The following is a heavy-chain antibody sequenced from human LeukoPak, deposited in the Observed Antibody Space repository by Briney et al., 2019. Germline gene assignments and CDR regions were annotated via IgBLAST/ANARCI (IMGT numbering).Heavy chain of an antibody. J-gene: IGHJ4*02. D-gene: IGHD6-13*01. CDR3: TAGIGTN. V-gene: IGHV3-30-3*01. CDR1: GFTFSSYA. Sequence: SGRSLRLSCAASGFTFSSYAMHWVRQAPGKGLEWVAVISYDGSNKYYADSVKGRFTISRDNSKNTLYLQMNSLRAEDTAVYYCTAGIGTNWGQGTLVTVSS. CDR2: ISYDGSNK.